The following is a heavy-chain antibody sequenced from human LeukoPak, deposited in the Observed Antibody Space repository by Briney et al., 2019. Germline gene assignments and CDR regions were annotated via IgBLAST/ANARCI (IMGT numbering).Heavy chain of an antibody. CDR2: MKEDGGEK. D-gene: IGHD2-8*02. CDR1: GFIFSPYW. CDR3: ARVRTEWYIDL. Sequence: GGSLRLSCAASGFIFSPYWVTWVRQAPGMGLEWVANMKEDGGEKFYVDSVRGRFTISRDNAKNSVYLQMNSLRVEDTGVYYCARVRTEWYIDLWGRGTMVTVST. V-gene: IGHV3-7*01. J-gene: IGHJ2*01.